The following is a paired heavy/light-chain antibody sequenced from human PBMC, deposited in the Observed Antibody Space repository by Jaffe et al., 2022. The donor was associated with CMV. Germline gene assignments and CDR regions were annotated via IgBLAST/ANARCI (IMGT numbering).Light chain of an antibody. CDR2: GAS. J-gene: IGKJ4*01. CDR1: QSVTSAH. V-gene: IGKV3-20*01. Sequence: EVVLTQHPGTLSLSPGERATLSCRASQSVTSAHLAWYQQAPGQAPRLLIYGASNRATGIPDRFSGSGSGTDFTLTISRLEPEDFAVYYCQQSGGSSSSSSFTFGGGTKVEVK. CDR3: QQSGGSSSSSSFT.
Heavy chain of an antibody. CDR1: GYTFTNFY. V-gene: IGHV1-46*01. Sequence: QVQLVQSGAEVKKPGASVKVSCKTSGYTFTNFYMHWVRQAPGQGLEWMGIINPTDGQTNYAQKFQGRVTMTRDRSTSTIYMELSSLRSEDTAAYYCVRGRSDWGQYYYMDVWGTGTTVTVSS. J-gene: IGHJ6*03. CDR3: VRGRSDWGQYYYMDV. D-gene: IGHD2-21*01. CDR2: INPTDGQT.